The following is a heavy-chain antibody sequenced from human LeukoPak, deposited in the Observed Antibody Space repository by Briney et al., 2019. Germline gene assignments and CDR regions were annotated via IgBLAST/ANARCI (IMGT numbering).Heavy chain of an antibody. J-gene: IGHJ6*03. CDR1: SGSISTSNYY. Sequence: SETLSLTCTVSSGSISTSNYYWGWVRQPPGKGLEWIGEINHSGSTNYNPSLKSRVTISVDTSKNQFSLKLSSVTAADTAVYYCARGPRVTGYYYGSGSAYYMDVWGKGTTVTVSS. D-gene: IGHD3-10*01. CDR2: INHSGST. V-gene: IGHV4-39*07. CDR3: ARGPRVTGYYYGSGSAYYMDV.